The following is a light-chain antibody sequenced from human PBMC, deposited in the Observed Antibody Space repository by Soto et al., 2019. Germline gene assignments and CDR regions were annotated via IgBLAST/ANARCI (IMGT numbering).Light chain of an antibody. CDR1: QNIGVY. CDR2: AAS. V-gene: IGKV1-39*01. CDR3: HQTAANPWT. Sequence: DIQMTQSPSSLSASVGDRVTITCRASQNIGVYLNWYQKKPGKAPKLLIHAASSLHSGVPSTFSGSGSGTDFALTISSLQPEDFATCYWHQTAANPWTFAQGTKVDIK. J-gene: IGKJ1*01.